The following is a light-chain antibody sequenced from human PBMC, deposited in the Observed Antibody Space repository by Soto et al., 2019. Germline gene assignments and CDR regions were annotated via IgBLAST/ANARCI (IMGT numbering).Light chain of an antibody. V-gene: IGKV2-40*01. J-gene: IGKJ4*01. CDR3: MQRIEIPLT. CDR1: QSLLDSDDGNTY. CDR2: TVS. Sequence: DIVMTQTPLSLPVTPGKPASISCRSSQSLLDSDDGNTYLDWYLQKPGQSPQLLIYTVSYRASGVPDRFSGSGSGTDFTLNISRVEAEDVGVYYCMQRIEIPLTFGGGTKVDIK.